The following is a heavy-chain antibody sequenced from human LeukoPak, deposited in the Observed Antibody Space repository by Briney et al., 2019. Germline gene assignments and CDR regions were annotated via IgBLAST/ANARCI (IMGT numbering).Heavy chain of an antibody. CDR2: IYYSGST. V-gene: IGHV4-39*01. CDR3: ARQAHEYSSSGRDY. Sequence: SETLSLTCTVSGDSISSRSYSWGWIRQPPGKALEWIGSIYYSGSTYYNPSLKSRVTISVDTSKNQFSLKLSSVTAADTAVYYCARQAHEYSSSGRDYWGQGTLVTVSS. J-gene: IGHJ4*02. D-gene: IGHD6-6*01. CDR1: GDSISSRSYS.